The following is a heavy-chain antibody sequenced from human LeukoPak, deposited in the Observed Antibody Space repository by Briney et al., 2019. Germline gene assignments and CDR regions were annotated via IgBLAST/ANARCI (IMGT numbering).Heavy chain of an antibody. D-gene: IGHD7-27*01. J-gene: IGHJ4*02. CDR1: GFTFSSYS. CDR3: AKTGERDY. CDR2: ISWNSGSI. V-gene: IGHV3-48*02. Sequence: PGGSLRLSCAASGFTFSSYSMNWVRQAPGKGLEWVSGISWNSGSIGYADSVKGRFTISRDNAENSLYLQMNSLRDEDTAVYYCAKTGERDYWGRGTLVTVSS.